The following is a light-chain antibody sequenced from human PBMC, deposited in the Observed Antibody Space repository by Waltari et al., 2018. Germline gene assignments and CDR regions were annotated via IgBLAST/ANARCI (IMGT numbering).Light chain of an antibody. CDR3: CSYAGTSTVI. Sequence: QSALTQPASVSGSPGQSITISCTGTSSDVGAYNFVSWYQQHPGKAPKFMIYDVSKRPSGVSNLFSGSKSGNTAALTISGLQAEDEADYYCCSYAGTSTVIFGGGTKLTVL. J-gene: IGLJ2*01. CDR1: SSDVGAYNF. CDR2: DVS. V-gene: IGLV2-23*02.